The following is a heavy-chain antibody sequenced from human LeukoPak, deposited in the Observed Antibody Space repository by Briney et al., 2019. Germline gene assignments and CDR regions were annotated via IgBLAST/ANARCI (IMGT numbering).Heavy chain of an antibody. V-gene: IGHV1-2*02. J-gene: IGHJ4*02. CDR1: GYTFTGYY. CDR3: ARVLDSSSWTDY. Sequence: ASVKVSCKASGYTFTGYYMHWVRQAPGQGHGWMGWINLNSGGTNYAQKVQGRVSMTRDTSISTAYMELSRLRSDDTAVYYCARVLDSSSWTDYWGQGTLVTVSS. D-gene: IGHD6-13*01. CDR2: INLNSGGT.